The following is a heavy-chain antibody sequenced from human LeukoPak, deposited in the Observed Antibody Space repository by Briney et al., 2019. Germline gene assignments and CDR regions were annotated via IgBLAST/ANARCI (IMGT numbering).Heavy chain of an antibody. Sequence: GGSLSLSCAASGFTFSSYAMSWVRQAPGKGLEWVSAISGSGDSTYYADSVKGRFTISRDNSKNTLCLQMNSLRAEDTAVYYCAKGRAYSGYDYPDYWGQGTLVTVSS. CDR2: ISGSGDST. J-gene: IGHJ4*02. CDR1: GFTFSSYA. V-gene: IGHV3-23*01. CDR3: AKGRAYSGYDYPDY. D-gene: IGHD5-12*01.